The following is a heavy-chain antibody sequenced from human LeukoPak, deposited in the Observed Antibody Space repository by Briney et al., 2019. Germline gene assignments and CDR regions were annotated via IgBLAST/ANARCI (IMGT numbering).Heavy chain of an antibody. CDR2: IYTSGST. V-gene: IGHV4-4*07. J-gene: IGHJ4*02. CDR3: ALMGVGPPTVNY. D-gene: IGHD3-16*01. Sequence: PSETLSLTCTVSGGSIGSYYWSWIRQPAGKGLEWIGRIYTSGSTNYNPSLKSRVTISIDTSKNQFSLKLTSVTAADTAVYYYALMGVGPPTVNYWGQGALVTVSS. CDR1: GGSIGSYY.